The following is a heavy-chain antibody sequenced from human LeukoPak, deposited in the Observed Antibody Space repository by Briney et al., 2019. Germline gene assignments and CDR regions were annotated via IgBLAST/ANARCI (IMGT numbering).Heavy chain of an antibody. Sequence: SETLSLTCTVSGCSISSYYWSWIRQPPGKGLEWIGYIYYSGSTNYNPSLKSRVTISVDTSKNQFSLKLNSVTAADTAVYYCARRAARTVMGYGDFNWFDPWGQGTLVTVSS. J-gene: IGHJ5*02. CDR3: ARRAARTVMGYGDFNWFDP. D-gene: IGHD4-17*01. CDR2: IYYSGST. CDR1: GCSISSYY. V-gene: IGHV4-59*01.